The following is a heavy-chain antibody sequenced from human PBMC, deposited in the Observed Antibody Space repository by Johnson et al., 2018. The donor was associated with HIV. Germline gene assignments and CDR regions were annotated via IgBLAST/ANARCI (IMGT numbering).Heavy chain of an antibody. Sequence: VQLVESGGGVVKPGRSLRLSCAASGFTFDDYAMHWVRQAPGKGLEWVSGISWNSGSIGYADSVKGRFTISRDNAKNSLYLQTNSLRAEDTAVYYCARVAALYDAFDIWGQGTMVTVSS. CDR3: ARVAALYDAFDI. V-gene: IGHV3-9*01. CDR1: GFTFDDYA. CDR2: ISWNSGSI. J-gene: IGHJ3*02. D-gene: IGHD2-15*01.